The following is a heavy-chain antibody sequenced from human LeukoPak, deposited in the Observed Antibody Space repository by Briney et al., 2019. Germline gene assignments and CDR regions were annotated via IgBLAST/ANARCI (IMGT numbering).Heavy chain of an antibody. CDR1: GSSINTPNYY. V-gene: IGHV4-39*07. CDR2: IFYSGGT. CDR3: ATSRATTVTTWGGTWFDP. D-gene: IGHD4-17*01. Sequence: SETLSLTCTVSGSSINTPNYYWGWIRQTPGKGLEWIGNIFYSGGTYYSPSLTSRVTISAVTSKNQFSLKLSSVTAADTAVCYCATSRATTVTTWGGTWFDPWGQGTLVTVSS. J-gene: IGHJ5*02.